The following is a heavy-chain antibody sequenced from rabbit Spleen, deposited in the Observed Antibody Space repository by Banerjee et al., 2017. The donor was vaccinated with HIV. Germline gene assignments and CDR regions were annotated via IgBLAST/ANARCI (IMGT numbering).Heavy chain of an antibody. CDR1: GFTLSSYYM. V-gene: IGHV1S45*01. CDR3: ARDSAGREDFNL. CDR2: IYAGSGSI. D-gene: IGHD4-1*01. Sequence: QEQLVESGGGLVQPGGSLKLSCKASGFTLSSYYMNWVRQAPGKGLEWIACIYAGSGSIYYASWAKGRFTISKTSSTTVTLQMTSLTAADTATYFCARDSAGREDFNLWGQGTLVTVS. J-gene: IGHJ4*01.